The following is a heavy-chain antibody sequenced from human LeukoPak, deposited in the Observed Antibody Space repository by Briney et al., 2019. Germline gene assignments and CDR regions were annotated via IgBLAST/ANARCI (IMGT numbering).Heavy chain of an antibody. J-gene: IGHJ6*02. D-gene: IGHD2-15*01. V-gene: IGHV3-21*01. Sequence: GGSLRLSCAASGFTLRSYSMNWVRQAPGKGLEWVCSITSSSSFIYHAESVKGRFTISRDNAKNSLYLQMNSLRAEDTAVYYCARDMPGRDCSGGSCYGYGLDVWGQGTTVTVSS. CDR1: GFTLRSYS. CDR2: ITSSSSFI. CDR3: ARDMPGRDCSGGSCYGYGLDV.